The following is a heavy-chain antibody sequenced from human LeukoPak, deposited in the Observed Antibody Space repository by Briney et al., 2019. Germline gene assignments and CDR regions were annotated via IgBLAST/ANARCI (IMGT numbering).Heavy chain of an antibody. V-gene: IGHV5-51*01. Sequence: GESLKISCQGSGYRFSSYWIGWVRQMPGKGLEWMGTMYPGDSDTRYSPSSQGQVTMSVDKSITTAYLEWSGLKASDTAMYYCARDYGSGSGNWFDAWGPGTLVTVSS. CDR3: ARDYGSGSGNWFDA. CDR2: MYPGDSDT. D-gene: IGHD3-10*01. J-gene: IGHJ5*02. CDR1: GYRFSSYW.